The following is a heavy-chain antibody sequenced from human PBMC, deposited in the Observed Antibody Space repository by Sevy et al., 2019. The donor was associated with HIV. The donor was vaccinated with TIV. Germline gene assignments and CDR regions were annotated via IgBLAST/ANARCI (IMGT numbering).Heavy chain of an antibody. CDR2: ISSNGGST. Sequence: GGSLRLSCSASGFTFSSYAMHWVRQAPGKGLEYVSAISSNGGSTYYADSVKGRFTISRDNSKNTLYLQMRSLRAEDTAVYYCVKDQATIFGVVIPGDYWGQGTLVTVSS. CDR1: GFTFSSYA. CDR3: VKDQATIFGVVIPGDY. J-gene: IGHJ4*02. D-gene: IGHD3-3*01. V-gene: IGHV3-64D*06.